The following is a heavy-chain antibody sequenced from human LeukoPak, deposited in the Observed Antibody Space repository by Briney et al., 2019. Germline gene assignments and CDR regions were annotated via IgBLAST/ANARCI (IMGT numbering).Heavy chain of an antibody. Sequence: PGGSLRLSCAASGFTFSNYAMNWVRQAPGRGLEWVATIIGGGGTTYSADSLKGRFTISRDNSKNTLYLQMNSLRAEDSAVYYCARKVEMATIAPFDYWGQGTLVTVSS. CDR1: GFTFSNYA. CDR3: ARKVEMATIAPFDY. CDR2: IIGGGGTT. D-gene: IGHD5-24*01. J-gene: IGHJ4*02. V-gene: IGHV3-23*01.